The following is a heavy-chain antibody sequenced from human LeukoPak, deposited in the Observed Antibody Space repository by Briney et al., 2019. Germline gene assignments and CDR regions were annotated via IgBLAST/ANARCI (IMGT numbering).Heavy chain of an antibody. D-gene: IGHD2-21*02. CDR2: IYYSGST. CDR1: GGSISSSSYY. J-gene: IGHJ4*02. CDR3: ARQVTVGSFFDY. Sequence: PSETLSLTCTVSGGSISSSSYYWGWIRQPPGKGLEWIGSIYYSGSTYYNPSLKSRVTISVDTSKNQFSLKLSSVTAADTAVYYCARQVTVGSFFDYWGQGTLVTVSP. V-gene: IGHV4-39*01.